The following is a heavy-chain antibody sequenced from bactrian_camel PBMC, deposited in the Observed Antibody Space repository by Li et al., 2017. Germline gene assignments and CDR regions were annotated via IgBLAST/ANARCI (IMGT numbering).Heavy chain of an antibody. J-gene: IGHJ4*01. V-gene: IGHV3S53*01. CDR1: DTYSIYS. CDR3: ATTLWVGSEEYNY. Sequence: HVQLVESGGDSVQAGGSLRLSCVASDTYSIYSMAWFRQVPGKEREMVAQIQDDGAKHYDSTAEGRFTISRDNAKNTVHLQMNSLKSEDMALYYCATTLWVGSEEYNYWGQGTQVTVS. D-gene: IGHD5*01. CDR2: IQDDGAK.